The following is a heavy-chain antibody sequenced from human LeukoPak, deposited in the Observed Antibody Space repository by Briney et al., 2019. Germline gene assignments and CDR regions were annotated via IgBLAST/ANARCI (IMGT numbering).Heavy chain of an antibody. CDR3: ARDVWDAFDT. Sequence: DSVKGRLTISRDNAKNSLYLQMNSLRDEDTAVYYCARDVWDAFDTWGLGTLVTVSS. D-gene: IGHD2-8*01. V-gene: IGHV3-48*02. J-gene: IGHJ3*02.